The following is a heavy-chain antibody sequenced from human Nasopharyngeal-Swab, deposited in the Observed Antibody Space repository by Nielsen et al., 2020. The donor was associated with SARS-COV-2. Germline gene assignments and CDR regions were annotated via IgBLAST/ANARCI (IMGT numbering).Heavy chain of an antibody. CDR2: ITPIFDTT. D-gene: IGHD5-18*01. V-gene: IGHV1-69*06. CDR3: ARGDTTDSYYYYYLDV. CDR1: GGTFSSYA. J-gene: IGHJ6*03. Sequence: SVKVSCKASGGTFSSYAISWVRQAPGQGLEWMGGITPIFDTTNYAQKFQGRVTITADKSTNTAYMELDSLRSEDTAVYYCARGDTTDSYYYYYLDVWGKGTTVTVSS.